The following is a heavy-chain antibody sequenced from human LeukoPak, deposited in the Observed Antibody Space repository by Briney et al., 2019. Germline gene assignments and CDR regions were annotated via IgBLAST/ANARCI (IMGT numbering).Heavy chain of an antibody. CDR2: IYYSGST. CDR3: ARVMVRGVITPNWYFDL. J-gene: IGHJ2*01. CDR1: GGSISSSSYY. V-gene: IGHV4-39*01. Sequence: SETLSLTCTVSGGSISSSSYYWGWIRQPPGKGLEWIGSIYYSGSTYYNPSLKSRVTISVDTSKNQFSLKLSSVTAADTAVYYCARVMVRGVITPNWYFDLWGRGTLVTVSS. D-gene: IGHD3-10*01.